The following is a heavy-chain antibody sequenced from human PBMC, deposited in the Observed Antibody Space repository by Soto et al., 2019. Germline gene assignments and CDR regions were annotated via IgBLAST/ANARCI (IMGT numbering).Heavy chain of an antibody. CDR1: GYTFSSYS. J-gene: IGHJ1*01. CDR3: ARDDPPVQH. V-gene: IGHV1-18*01. Sequence: QVQLVQSGAEVKKPGASVKVSCKASGYTFSSYSISWVRQAPGQGLEWMGWISAYNGNTNYGQKLQGRVTMTTDTSTNTASMELRSLRSDDTAVYYCARDDPPVQHWGQGTLVTVSS. CDR2: ISAYNGNT.